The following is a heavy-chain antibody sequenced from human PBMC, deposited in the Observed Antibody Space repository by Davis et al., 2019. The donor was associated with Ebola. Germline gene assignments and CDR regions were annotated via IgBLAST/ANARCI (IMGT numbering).Heavy chain of an antibody. CDR1: GFTVSSNY. CDR3: ARDPAGTWYFDY. CDR2: IYSGGST. Sequence: GGSLRLSCAASGFTVSSNYMSWVRQAPGKGLEWVSVIYSGGSTYYADSVKGRFTISRHNAKNSLYLQMNSLRAEDTAVYYCARDPAGTWYFDYWGQGTLVTVSS. J-gene: IGHJ4*02. V-gene: IGHV3-53*01.